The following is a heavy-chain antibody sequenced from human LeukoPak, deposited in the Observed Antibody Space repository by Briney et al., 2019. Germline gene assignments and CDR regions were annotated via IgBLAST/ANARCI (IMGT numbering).Heavy chain of an antibody. CDR3: AKDYGGSYYPYYYYMDV. Sequence: GGSLRLSCAASGFIFTPYEMNWVRQAPGRGLEWVSYISSTGITTYYADSVKGRFTISRDNSKNTLYLQMYSLRAEDTAVYYSAKDYGGSYYPYYYYMDVWGKGTTVTISS. D-gene: IGHD1-26*01. CDR1: GFIFTPYE. CDR2: ISSTGITT. J-gene: IGHJ6*03. V-gene: IGHV3-48*03.